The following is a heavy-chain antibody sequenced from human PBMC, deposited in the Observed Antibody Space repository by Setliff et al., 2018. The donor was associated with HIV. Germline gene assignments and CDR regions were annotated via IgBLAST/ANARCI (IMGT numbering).Heavy chain of an antibody. V-gene: IGHV3-74*01. CDR1: EVTFRLYW. CDR3: TRAPPTTVVSFFDY. CDR2: INSDGSVT. D-gene: IGHD4-17*01. Sequence: GGSLRLSCAASEVTFRLYWMHWVRRAPGKGLVTVARINSDGSVTSCADSVKGRFTISRDNVKNTVYLHMNSLRDEDTAIYFCTRAPPTTVVSFFDYWGQGTLVTVSS. J-gene: IGHJ4*02.